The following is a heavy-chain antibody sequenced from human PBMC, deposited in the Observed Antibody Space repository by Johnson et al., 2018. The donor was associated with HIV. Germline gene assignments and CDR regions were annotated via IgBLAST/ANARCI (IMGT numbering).Heavy chain of an antibody. Sequence: VYLVESGGGLVQPGGSLRLSCAASGFNVSSNYMSWVRQAPGKGLEWVSVIYRGGSTYYINSVKGRFTISRDNSKNTLYLQMNSVRAEDTAVYYCASWHGDYGNAFDIWGQVTIITVSS. J-gene: IGHJ3*02. CDR2: IYRGGST. CDR1: GFNVSSNY. D-gene: IGHD4-17*01. CDR3: ASWHGDYGNAFDI. V-gene: IGHV3-66*01.